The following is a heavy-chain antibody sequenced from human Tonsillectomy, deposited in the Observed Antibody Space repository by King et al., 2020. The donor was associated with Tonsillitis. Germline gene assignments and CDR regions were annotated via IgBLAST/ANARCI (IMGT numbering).Heavy chain of an antibody. Sequence: VQLQESGPGLVKPSQTLSLTCAVSGGSMSSGGYSWSWIRQPPGKGLEWSGNIYYSGSTCYSPSLTSRVTISVDTSKNQFSLQLTSVTAADTAMYYCARVSLVGVWFDPGGQGTLVTVSS. V-gene: IGHV4-30-4*07. D-gene: IGHD2-8*02. J-gene: IGHJ5*02. CDR3: ARVSLVGVWFDP. CDR1: GGSMSSGGYS. CDR2: IYYSGST.